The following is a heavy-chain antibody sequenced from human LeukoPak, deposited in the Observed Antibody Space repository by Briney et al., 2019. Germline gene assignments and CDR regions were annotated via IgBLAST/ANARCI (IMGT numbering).Heavy chain of an antibody. D-gene: IGHD3-3*01. CDR3: ARHYDFWSGSLDY. Sequence: GGSLRLSCAASGFTFSSYSMNWVRQAPGKGLEWVANIKQDGSEKYYVDSVKGRFTISRDNAKNSLYLQMNSLRAEDTAVYYCARHYDFWSGSLDYWGQGTLVTVSS. CDR2: IKQDGSEK. V-gene: IGHV3-7*01. CDR1: GFTFSSYS. J-gene: IGHJ4*02.